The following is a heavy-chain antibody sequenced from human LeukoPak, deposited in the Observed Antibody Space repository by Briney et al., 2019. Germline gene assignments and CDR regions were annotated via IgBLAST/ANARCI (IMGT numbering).Heavy chain of an antibody. CDR3: ARATVAAAAPGGY. D-gene: IGHD6-13*01. CDR2: IYHSGST. Sequence: SETLSLTCTVSGYSVSSGYYWGWIRQPPGKGLEWIGSIYHSGSTYYNPSLKSRVTISVDTSKNQFSLKLSSVTAADTAVYYCARATVAAAAPGGYWGQGTLVTVSS. J-gene: IGHJ4*02. V-gene: IGHV4-38-2*02. CDR1: GYSVSSGYY.